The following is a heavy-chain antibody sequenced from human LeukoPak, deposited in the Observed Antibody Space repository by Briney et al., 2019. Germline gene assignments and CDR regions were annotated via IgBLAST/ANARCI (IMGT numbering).Heavy chain of an antibody. D-gene: IGHD2-15*01. CDR3: AREGSGGSCYIR. V-gene: IGHV4-39*02. Sequence: PSETLSLTCTVSGGSISSSSYYWGWLRQPPGKGLEWFGSIYYSGSTYYNPSLKSRVTISVDTSKNQFSLKLSSVTAADTAVYYCAREGSGGSCYIRWGQGTLVTVSS. CDR1: GGSISSSSYY. J-gene: IGHJ4*02. CDR2: IYYSGST.